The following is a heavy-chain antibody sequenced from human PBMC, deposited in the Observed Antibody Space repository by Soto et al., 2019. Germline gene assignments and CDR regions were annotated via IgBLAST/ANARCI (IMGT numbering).Heavy chain of an antibody. CDR2: ISSNGGST. V-gene: IGHV3-64D*08. CDR3: VKSDGSGDRSYYYYYYGMDV. CDR1: GFTFSSYA. D-gene: IGHD3-10*01. Sequence: GGSLRLSCSASGFTFSSYAMHWVRQAPGKGLECVSAISSNGGSTYYADSVKGRFTISRDNSKNTLYLQMSSLSAEDTAVYYCVKSDGSGDRSYYYYYYGMDVWGQGTTVTVSS. J-gene: IGHJ6*02.